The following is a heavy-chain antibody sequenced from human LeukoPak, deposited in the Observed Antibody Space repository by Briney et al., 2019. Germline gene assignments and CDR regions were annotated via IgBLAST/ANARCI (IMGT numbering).Heavy chain of an antibody. CDR3: AREPQQLSNWFDP. D-gene: IGHD6-13*01. J-gene: IGHJ5*02. Sequence: ASVKVSCKASGGTFSSYAISWVRQAPGQGLEWMGGIIPLFGTANYAQKFQGRVTMTRNTSISTAYMELSSLRSEDTAVYYCAREPQQLSNWFDPWGQGTLVTVSS. CDR1: GGTFSSYA. V-gene: IGHV1-69*05. CDR2: IIPLFGTA.